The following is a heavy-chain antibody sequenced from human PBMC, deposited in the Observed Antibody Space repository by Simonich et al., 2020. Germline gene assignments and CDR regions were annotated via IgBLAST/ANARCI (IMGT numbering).Heavy chain of an antibody. CDR3: ARARYCSSTSCYNWFDP. D-gene: IGHD2-2*01. Sequence: QVQLVQSGAEVKKPGASVKVSCKASGYPFTSYDINWVRQATGQGLEGQGWMNPNRGKTGYAQKFQGRGTITRNTSISTAYMELSSLRSEDTAVYYCARARYCSSTSCYNWFDPWGQGTLVTVSS. J-gene: IGHJ5*02. V-gene: IGHV1-8*03. CDR1: GYPFTSYD. CDR2: MNPNRGKT.